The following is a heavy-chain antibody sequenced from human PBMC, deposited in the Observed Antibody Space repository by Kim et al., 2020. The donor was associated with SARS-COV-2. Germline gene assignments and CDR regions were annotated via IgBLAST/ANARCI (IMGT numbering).Heavy chain of an antibody. V-gene: IGHV3-33*01. Sequence: GGSLRLSCAASGFTFSSYGMHWVRQAPGKGLEWVAVIWYDGSNKYYADSVKGRFTISRDNSKNTLYLQMNSLRAEDTAVYYCARDIFNGGIAAAVPDYWGQGTLVTVSS. D-gene: IGHD6-13*01. J-gene: IGHJ4*02. CDR3: ARDIFNGGIAAAVPDY. CDR1: GFTFSSYG. CDR2: IWYDGSNK.